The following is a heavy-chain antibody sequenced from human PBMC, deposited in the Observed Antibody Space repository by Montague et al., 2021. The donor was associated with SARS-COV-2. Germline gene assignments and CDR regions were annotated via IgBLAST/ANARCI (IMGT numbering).Heavy chain of an antibody. CDR3: ARAYCGGDCNYLYIWFDS. D-gene: IGHD2-21*01. Sequence: SETLSLTCSVSGYSISSGYFWGWIRQPPGKGLEWIGAIYHGGFTHYNPSLMSRLTMSLDTSKNQFSLRLSSVTAADTAIYYCARAYCGGDCNYLYIWFDSWGQGALVTVSS. CDR2: IYHGGFT. CDR1: GYSISSGYF. V-gene: IGHV4-38-2*02. J-gene: IGHJ5*01.